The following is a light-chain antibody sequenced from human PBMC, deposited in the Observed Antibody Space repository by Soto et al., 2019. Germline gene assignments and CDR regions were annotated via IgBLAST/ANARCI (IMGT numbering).Light chain of an antibody. CDR3: QRYGTSTT. V-gene: IGKV3-20*01. CDR1: QSVSSY. Sequence: EIVLTQSPGTLSLSPGERATLSCRASQSVSSYLAWYQQKPGQAPRLLIYGASSRATGIPVRFSGSGSGTDFTLTISRLEPEDFAVYYCQRYGTSTTFAQGTKVDNK. CDR2: GAS. J-gene: IGKJ1*01.